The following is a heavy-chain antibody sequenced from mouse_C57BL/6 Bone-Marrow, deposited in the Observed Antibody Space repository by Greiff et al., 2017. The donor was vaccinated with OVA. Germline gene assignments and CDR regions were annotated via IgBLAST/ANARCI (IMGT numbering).Heavy chain of an antibody. CDR2: IYPGSGST. CDR3: ASGGLRPYYAMDY. CDR1: GYTFTSYW. V-gene: IGHV1-55*01. J-gene: IGHJ4*01. D-gene: IGHD2-4*01. Sequence: QVQLQQPGAELVKPGASVKMSCKASGYTFTSYWITWVKQRPGQGLEWIGDIYPGSGSTNYNEKFKSKATLTVDTSSSTAYMQLSSLTSEDSAVDYCASGGLRPYYAMDYWGQGTSVTVSS.